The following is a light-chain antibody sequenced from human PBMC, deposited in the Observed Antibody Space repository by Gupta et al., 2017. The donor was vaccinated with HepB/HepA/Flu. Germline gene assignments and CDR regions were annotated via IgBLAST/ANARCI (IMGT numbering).Light chain of an antibody. CDR2: DVT. CDR1: SSDIGSDNY. CDR3: SSFTTSSTWV. J-gene: IGLJ3*02. Sequence: QSALTQPASVSESPGQLITISCTGSSSDIGSDNYVSWYQQHPGKAPKLIIFDVTNRPSGLSDRFSGSKSGNTASLTISGLQAEDEADYYCSSFTTSSTWVFGGGTKLTVL. V-gene: IGLV2-14*01.